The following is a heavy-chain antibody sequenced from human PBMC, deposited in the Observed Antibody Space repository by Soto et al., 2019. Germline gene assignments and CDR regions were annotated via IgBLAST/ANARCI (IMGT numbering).Heavy chain of an antibody. CDR1: GGSISNYY. CDR2: MYYSGST. J-gene: IGHJ5*02. CDR3: ARHQLLHSWFDP. D-gene: IGHD2-2*01. Sequence: SETLSLTCTVSGGSISNYYWSWIRQSPGKGLEWIGYMYYSGSTNYNPSLKSRVTISVDTSKNQFSLKLSSVTAADTAVYYCARHQLLHSWFDPWGQGTLVTVSS. V-gene: IGHV4-59*01.